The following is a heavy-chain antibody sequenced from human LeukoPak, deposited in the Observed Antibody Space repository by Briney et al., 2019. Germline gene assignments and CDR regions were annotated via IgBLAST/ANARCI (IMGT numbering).Heavy chain of an antibody. CDR1: GGTFSSYA. D-gene: IGHD5-24*01. Sequence: SVKVSCKSSGGTFSSYAISWVRQAPGQGLEWMGGIIPIFGTANYAQKFQGRVTITADESTSTAYMELSSLRSEDTAVYYCARGRRWLQLRSGNWFDPWGQGTLVTVSS. J-gene: IGHJ5*02. CDR2: IIPIFGTA. CDR3: ARGRRWLQLRSGNWFDP. V-gene: IGHV1-69*13.